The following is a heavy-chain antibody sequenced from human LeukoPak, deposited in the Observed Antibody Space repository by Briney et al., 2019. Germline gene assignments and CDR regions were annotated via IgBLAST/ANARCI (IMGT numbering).Heavy chain of an antibody. V-gene: IGHV1-2*02. D-gene: IGHD6-19*01. CDR1: GYTFTGYY. CDR2: INPNSGDT. CDR3: ARDSSDHPNAFDI. Sequence: ASVKVSCKASGYTFTGYYMHWVRQAPGQGLEWMGWINPNSGDTSYAQNFQGRVTMTRDTSTSTAYMELSRLRSDDTAVYFCARDSSDHPNAFDIWAQGTMVTVSS. J-gene: IGHJ3*02.